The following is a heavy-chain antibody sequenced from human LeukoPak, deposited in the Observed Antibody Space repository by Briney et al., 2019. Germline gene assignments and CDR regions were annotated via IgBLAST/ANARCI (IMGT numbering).Heavy chain of an antibody. V-gene: IGHV4-34*01. J-gene: IGHJ2*01. CDR2: INLSGST. D-gene: IGHD6-6*01. Sequence: KSSETLSLTCAVYGASFSDYYWSWIRQPPGKGLEWIGEINLSGSTNYNPSLESRVTMSLDTSRNQFSLKLSSVTAADTAVYYCARVDSSSRWYFDLWGRGTLVTVSS. CDR1: GASFSDYY. CDR3: ARVDSSSRWYFDL.